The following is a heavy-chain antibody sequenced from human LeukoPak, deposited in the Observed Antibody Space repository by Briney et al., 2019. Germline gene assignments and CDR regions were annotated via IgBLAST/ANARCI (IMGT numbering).Heavy chain of an antibody. D-gene: IGHD7-27*01. CDR1: GFTFVHFS. CDR3: ARDQPGTYTMSST. CDR2: VSGEQTDK. Sequence: GGSLRLSCVASGFTFVHFSMHWVRQAPGKGLQWVAFVSGEQTDKYYADSVKGRFTISRDNSRNTLFLEMNSLRPDDTAVYYCARDQPGTYTMSSTWGQGSLVTVSS. V-gene: IGHV3-30*04. J-gene: IGHJ5*02.